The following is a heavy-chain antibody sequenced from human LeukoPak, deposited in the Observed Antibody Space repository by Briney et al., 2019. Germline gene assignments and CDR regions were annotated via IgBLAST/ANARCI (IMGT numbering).Heavy chain of an antibody. D-gene: IGHD5-18*01. Sequence: SVKVSCKASGGTFSSYAISWVRQAPGQGLEWMGGIIPIFGTANYAQKFQGRVTITADESTSTAYMELSSLRSEDTAVYYCARTDTAMVNDAFDIWGQGTMVTVSS. J-gene: IGHJ3*02. CDR2: IIPIFGTA. CDR1: GGTFSSYA. V-gene: IGHV1-69*13. CDR3: ARTDTAMVNDAFDI.